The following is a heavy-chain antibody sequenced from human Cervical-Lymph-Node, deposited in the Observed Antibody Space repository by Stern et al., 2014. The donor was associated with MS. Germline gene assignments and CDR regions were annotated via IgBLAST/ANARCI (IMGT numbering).Heavy chain of an antibody. V-gene: IGHV5-51*01. CDR1: GYNFASYW. J-gene: IGHJ4*02. CDR2: IYPDDSDA. CDR3: ARKGTYGLDY. Sequence: VQLVQSGAEVKKPGESLKISCKGSGYNFASYWIGWVRQVPGKGLEGMGMIYPDDSDARYTPSFQGQVTMSADKSISTAYLQWSSLKASDTAFYFCARKGTYGLDYWGQGALVTVSS. D-gene: IGHD3-10*01.